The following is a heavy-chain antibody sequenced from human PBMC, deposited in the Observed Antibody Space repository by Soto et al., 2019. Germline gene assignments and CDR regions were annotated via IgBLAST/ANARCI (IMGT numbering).Heavy chain of an antibody. CDR2: IVVGSGNT. J-gene: IGHJ6*03. V-gene: IGHV1-58*02. CDR3: AADPSHYYYMDV. Sequence: SVKVSCKASGFTFTSSAMQWVRQARGQRLEWIGWIVVGSGNTNYAQKFQERVTITRDMSTNTAYMELSSLRSEDTAVYYCAADPSHYYYMDVWGKGTTVTVSS. CDR1: GFTFTSSA.